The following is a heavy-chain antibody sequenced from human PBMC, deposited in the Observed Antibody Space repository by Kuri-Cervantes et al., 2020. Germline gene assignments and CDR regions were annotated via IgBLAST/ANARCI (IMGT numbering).Heavy chain of an antibody. J-gene: IGHJ4*02. D-gene: IGHD3-22*01. CDR1: GYTFTGYY. Sequence: ASVKVSCKASGYTFTGYYMHWVRQAPGQGLEWMGWINPNSGGANYAQKFQGWVTMTEDTSTDTAYMELSSLRSEDTAVYYCATDQVEWLLLSWGQGTLVTVSS. V-gene: IGHV1-2*04. CDR2: INPNSGGA. CDR3: ATDQVEWLLLS.